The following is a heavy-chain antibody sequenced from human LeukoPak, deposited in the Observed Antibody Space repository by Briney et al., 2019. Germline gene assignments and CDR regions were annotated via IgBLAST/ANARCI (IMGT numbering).Heavy chain of an antibody. CDR2: IKQDGSEK. D-gene: IGHD3-22*01. Sequence: GGSLRLSCVASGFTFSNYWMTWVRQAPGRGLEWVANIKQDGSEKYYVDSVKGRFTISRDNAMNSLYLQMSSLRAEDMAVYYCARDKRETYYYDSSGYYYEEYFQHWGQGTLVTVSS. J-gene: IGHJ1*01. CDR1: GFTFSNYW. CDR3: ARDKRETYYYDSSGYYYEEYFQH. V-gene: IGHV3-7*01.